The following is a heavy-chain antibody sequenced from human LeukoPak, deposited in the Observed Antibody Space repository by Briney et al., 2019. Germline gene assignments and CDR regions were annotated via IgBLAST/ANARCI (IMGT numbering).Heavy chain of an antibody. CDR2: IKKDGSEE. J-gene: IGHJ3*01. CDR3: ARSNLNKNALNR. Sequence: PGGSLRLSCAASGFTLNSYLTSWVRQAPGRGLEWVANIKKDGSEESYLDSVKGRFTVSRDNAKNSLFLQMNSLRGEDTAVYYCARSNLNKNALNRRGQGTMVTISS. CDR1: GFTLNSYL. V-gene: IGHV3-7*01. D-gene: IGHD1-14*01.